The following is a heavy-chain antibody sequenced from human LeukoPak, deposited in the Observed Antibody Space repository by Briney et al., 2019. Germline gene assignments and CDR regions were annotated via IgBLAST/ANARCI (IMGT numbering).Heavy chain of an antibody. CDR3: AKYGIVVAGKGLPDW. CDR1: GFTFSSYG. J-gene: IGHJ4*02. V-gene: IGHV3-23*01. D-gene: IGHD6-19*01. Sequence: GGSLRLSCAASGFTFSSYGMSWVRRAPGKGLEWVSSISGNGVGTYYADSVKGRFTISRDNSKNTLYMQMNSLRVEDTAVYYCAKYGIVVAGKGLPDWWGQGTLVTVSS. CDR2: ISGNGVGT.